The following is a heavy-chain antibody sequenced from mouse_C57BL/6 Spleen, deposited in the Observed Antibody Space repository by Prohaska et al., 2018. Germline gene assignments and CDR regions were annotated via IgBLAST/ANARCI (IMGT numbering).Heavy chain of an antibody. J-gene: IGHJ1*03. D-gene: IGHD2-1*01. V-gene: IGHV11-2*01. Sequence: EVQLLETGGGLVQPGGSRGLSCEGSGFTFSGFWMSWVRQTHGKTLEWIGDINSDGSAXNDATXIKXRFTXFIDNDKITLYLQMSNVRSEDTATYFCMRYGNYWYFDVWGTGTTVTVSS. CDR3: MRYGNYWYFDV. CDR1: GFTFSGFW. CDR2: INSDGSAX.